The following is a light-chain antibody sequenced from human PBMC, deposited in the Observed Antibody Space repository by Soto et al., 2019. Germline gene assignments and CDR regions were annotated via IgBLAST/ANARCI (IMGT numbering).Light chain of an antibody. CDR2: LGS. CDR3: MQGLQTPGT. J-gene: IGKJ4*01. CDR1: QSLLHSNGYNY. V-gene: IGKV2-28*01. Sequence: VMTQSPLSLPVTPGEPASISCRSSQSLLHSNGYNYLVWYLQKPGQSPQLLIYLGSNRASGVPDRFSGSGSGTDFTLKISRVEAEDVGVYYCMQGLQTPGTFGGGTKVEIK.